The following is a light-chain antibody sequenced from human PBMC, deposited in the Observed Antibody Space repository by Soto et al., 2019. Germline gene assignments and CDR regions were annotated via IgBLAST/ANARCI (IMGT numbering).Light chain of an antibody. Sequence: EIVMTQSPATLSVSPGEGATLSCRASQSVSSDLTWYQQKPGQAPRLLIYGASTRATGVPARFSGSGSGTEFTLTISSLQSEDFAVYYCQQYNDRWTFGQGTKVDIK. V-gene: IGKV3-15*01. CDR3: QQYNDRWT. CDR2: GAS. J-gene: IGKJ1*01. CDR1: QSVSSD.